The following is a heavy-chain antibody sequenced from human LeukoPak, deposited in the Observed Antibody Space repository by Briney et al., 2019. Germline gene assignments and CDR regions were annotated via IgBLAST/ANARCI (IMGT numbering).Heavy chain of an antibody. CDR3: ARVEDYDLTDYYYGMDV. D-gene: IGHD3-3*01. V-gene: IGHV3-21*01. J-gene: IGHJ6*02. CDR2: ISSSSSYI. Sequence: PGGSLRLSCAASGFTFSSYSMTWVRQAPGKGLEWVSSISSSSSYIYYADSVKGRFTISRDNAKNSLYLQMNSLRAEDTAVYYCARVEDYDLTDYYYGMDVWGQGTTVTVSS. CDR1: GFTFSSYS.